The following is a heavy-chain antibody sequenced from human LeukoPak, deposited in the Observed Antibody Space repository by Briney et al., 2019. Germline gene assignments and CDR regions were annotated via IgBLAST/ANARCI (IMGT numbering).Heavy chain of an antibody. CDR3: ARDTQASYYDFWSGYYTDYYYYMDV. V-gene: IGHV4-4*07. J-gene: IGHJ6*03. D-gene: IGHD3-3*01. CDR2: IYTSGST. CDR1: GGSISSYY. Sequence: KPSETLSLTCTVSGGSISSYYRSWIRQPAGKGLEWIGRIYTSGSTNYNPSLKSRVTMSVDTSKNQFSLKLSSVTAADTAVYYCARDTQASYYDFWSGYYTDYYYYMDVWGKGTTVTVSS.